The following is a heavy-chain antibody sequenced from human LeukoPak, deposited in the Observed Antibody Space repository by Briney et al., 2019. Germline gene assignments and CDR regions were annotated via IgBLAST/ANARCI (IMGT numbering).Heavy chain of an antibody. CDR1: GFTFSGYA. J-gene: IGHJ4*02. D-gene: IGHD6-19*01. Sequence: GGSLRLSCAASGFTFSGYAMSWVRQAPGKGLEWVSGISGSGDSTYYADSVKGRFTISRDNSKNTLYLQMNSLRAEDTAVYYCARGRAVAGTYFDYWGQGTLVTVSS. CDR2: ISGSGDST. CDR3: ARGRAVAGTYFDY. V-gene: IGHV3-23*01.